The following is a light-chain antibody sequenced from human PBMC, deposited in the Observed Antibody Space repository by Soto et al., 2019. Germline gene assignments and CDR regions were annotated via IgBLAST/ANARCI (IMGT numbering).Light chain of an antibody. CDR2: YDN. CDR3: AACDDSLNGRV. Sequence: QSVLTQPPSASGTPGQRVTISWSGSNSNIGSNTVNWYQQLPGTAPKLLIYYDNLRPSGVPDRISGSKSGTSASLAISGLQSDDEADYYCAACDDSLNGRVFGTGTKLTVL. CDR1: NSNIGSNT. V-gene: IGLV1-44*01. J-gene: IGLJ1*01.